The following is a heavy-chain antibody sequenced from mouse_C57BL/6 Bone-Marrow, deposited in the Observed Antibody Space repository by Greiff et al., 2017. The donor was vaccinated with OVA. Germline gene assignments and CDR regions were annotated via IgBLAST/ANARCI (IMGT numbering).Heavy chain of an antibody. Sequence: EVKLVESGGGLVQPGGSLKLSCAASGFTFSDYYMYWVRQTPEKRLEWVAYISNGGGSTYYPDTVKGRFTISRDNAKNTLYLQMSRLKSEDTAMYYCARRNVWYFDVWGTGTTVTVSS. CDR3: ARRNVWYFDV. V-gene: IGHV5-12*01. J-gene: IGHJ1*03. CDR1: GFTFSDYY. CDR2: ISNGGGST.